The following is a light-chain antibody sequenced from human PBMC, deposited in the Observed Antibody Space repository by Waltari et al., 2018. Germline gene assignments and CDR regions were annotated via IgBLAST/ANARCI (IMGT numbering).Light chain of an antibody. CDR3: HSRDTTSTRL. CDR1: SLRSFY. J-gene: IGLJ2*01. V-gene: IGLV3-19*01. Sequence: SSELTQDPAVSVALGQTVRIPCQGDSLRSFYASWYQQRPGQAPILVLYGQNNRPSGIPDRFSGSTSGNTASLTITRAQAEDEGDYFCHSRDTTSTRLFGGGTRVTV. CDR2: GQN.